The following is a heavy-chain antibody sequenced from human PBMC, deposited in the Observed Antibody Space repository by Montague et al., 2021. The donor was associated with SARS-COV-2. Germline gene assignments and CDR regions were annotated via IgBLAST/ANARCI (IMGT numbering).Heavy chain of an antibody. D-gene: IGHD3-10*01. J-gene: IGHJ5*02. CDR3: ASQYSLGTYWAFDP. CDR1: GFTITNKY. V-gene: IGHV3-66*04. CDR2: IYNNGAT. Sequence: SLRLSCAASGFTITNKYMIWVRQAPGKGLNWVSLIYNNGATSYADSVKDRFTVSSDNSKDTLDLQMNSLRVGDTAVYFFASQYSLGTYWAFDPWGQGTLVTVSS.